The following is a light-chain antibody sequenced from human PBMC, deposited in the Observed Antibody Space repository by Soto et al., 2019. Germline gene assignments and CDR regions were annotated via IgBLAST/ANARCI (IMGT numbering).Light chain of an antibody. J-gene: IGLJ1*01. Sequence: QSVLTQPASVSGSPGQSITISCTGTTSDVGGYNYVSWYQQHPDKAPKLIMYDVTNRPSGVSHRFSGSKSGNTASLTISGLQAEDEADYYCNSYFRFSSTSGYVFGTGTKVTVL. CDR3: NSYFRFSSTSGYV. CDR1: TSDVGGYNY. V-gene: IGLV2-14*03. CDR2: DVT.